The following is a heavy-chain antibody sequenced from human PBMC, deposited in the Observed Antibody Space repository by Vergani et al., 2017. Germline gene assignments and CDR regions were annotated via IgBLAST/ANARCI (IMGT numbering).Heavy chain of an antibody. CDR2: INHSGST. V-gene: IGHV4-34*01. Sequence: QVQLQQWGAGLLKPSETLSLTCAVYGGSFSGYYWSWIRQPPGKGLEWIGEINHSGSTNYHPSLKSRVTISVDTSKNQFSLKLSSVTAADTAVYYCARAGGTNGVCYFNWFDPWGQGTLVTVSS. CDR3: ARAGGTNGVCYFNWFDP. D-gene: IGHD2-8*01. CDR1: GGSFSGYY. J-gene: IGHJ5*02.